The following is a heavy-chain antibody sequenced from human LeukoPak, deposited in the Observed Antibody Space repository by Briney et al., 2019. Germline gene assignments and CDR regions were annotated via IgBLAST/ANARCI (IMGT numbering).Heavy chain of an antibody. CDR1: GGSFSGYY. J-gene: IGHJ4*02. CDR3: AGTGIAAAGTIDY. CDR2: INHSGST. Sequence: SETLSLTCAVYGGSFSGYYWSWIRQPPGKGLEWIGEINHSGSTNYNPSLKSRVTISVDTSKNQFSLKLSSVTAADTAVYYCAGTGIAAAGTIDYWGQGTLVTVSS. D-gene: IGHD6-13*01. V-gene: IGHV4-34*01.